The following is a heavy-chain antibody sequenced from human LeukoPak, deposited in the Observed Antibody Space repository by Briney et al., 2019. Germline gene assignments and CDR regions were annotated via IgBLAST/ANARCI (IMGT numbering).Heavy chain of an antibody. Sequence: SETLSLACTVSSDSITTYYWSWIGQPAEKGLEWIGRIYGSGSTNYNPSLKSRVTMSVDTSKSQLSLKLSSVTAADTAVYYCASDRNYFHSSGCTPLDYWGHGTLVTVSS. V-gene: IGHV4-4*07. J-gene: IGHJ4*01. D-gene: IGHD3-22*01. CDR1: SDSITTYY. CDR2: IYGSGST. CDR3: ASDRNYFHSSGCTPLDY.